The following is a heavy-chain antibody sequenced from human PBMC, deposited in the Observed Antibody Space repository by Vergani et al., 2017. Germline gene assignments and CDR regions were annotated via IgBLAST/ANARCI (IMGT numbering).Heavy chain of an antibody. J-gene: IGHJ3*02. D-gene: IGHD6-13*01. CDR2: IYYSGST. CDR1: GGSISSSSYY. CDR3: ARQLTGYSSSWYYGDAFDI. V-gene: IGHV4-39*01. Sequence: QLQLQESGPGLVKPSETLSLTCTVSGGSISSSSYYWGWIRQPPGKGLEWIGSIYYSGSTYYNPSLKSRVTISVDTSKNQFSLKLSSVTAADTAVYYCARQLTGYSSSWYYGDAFDIWGQGTMVTVSS.